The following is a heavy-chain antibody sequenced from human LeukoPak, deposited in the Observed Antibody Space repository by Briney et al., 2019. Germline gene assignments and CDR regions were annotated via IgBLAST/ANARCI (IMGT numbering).Heavy chain of an antibody. D-gene: IGHD3-22*01. CDR1: GGSFSGYY. V-gene: IGHV4-34*01. CDR3: ATYFYDRSKLDAFDI. CDR2: INHSGST. J-gene: IGHJ3*02. Sequence: PSETLSLTCAVYGGSFSGYYWSWIRQPPGKGLEWIGEINHSGSTYYNPSLKSRVTISVDTSKNQFSLNLSSVTAADTAVYYCATYFYDRSKLDAFDIWGQGTMVTVSS.